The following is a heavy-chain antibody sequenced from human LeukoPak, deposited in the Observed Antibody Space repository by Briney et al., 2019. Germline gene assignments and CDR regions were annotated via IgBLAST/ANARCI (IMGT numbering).Heavy chain of an antibody. J-gene: IGHJ4*02. CDR2: ISSSSSTI. V-gene: IGHV3-48*01. CDR1: GFTFSSYS. D-gene: IGHD3-3*01. Sequence: GGSLSLSCAASGFTFSSYSMNWVRQAPGKGLEGGSYISSSSSTIYYADSVKGRFTISRDNAKNSLYLQMNSLRAEDTAVYYCARVQGTIFGVVNLDYWGQGTLVTVSS. CDR3: ARVQGTIFGVVNLDY.